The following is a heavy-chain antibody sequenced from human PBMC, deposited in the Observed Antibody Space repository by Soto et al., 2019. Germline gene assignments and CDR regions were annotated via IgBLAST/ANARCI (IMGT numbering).Heavy chain of an antibody. J-gene: IGHJ3*01. V-gene: IGHV4-31*03. CDR3: ARLYCSGNSCWFGGAFDV. CDR1: GGTISSGGFF. Sequence: SETLSLTCTVSGGTISSGGFFWTWIRQHPGEGLEWIGYISYSGSAYYNPSLNSRVTISLDTSNNQFSLKLSSVTAADTAVYYCARLYCSGNSCWFGGAFDVWGQGTMVTVSS. CDR2: ISYSGSA. D-gene: IGHD2-2*01.